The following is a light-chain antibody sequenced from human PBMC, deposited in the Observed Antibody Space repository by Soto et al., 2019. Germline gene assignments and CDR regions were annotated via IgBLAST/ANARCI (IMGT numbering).Light chain of an antibody. J-gene: IGKJ3*01. CDR1: QSVSSNN. CDR3: QQYGRSPFT. V-gene: IGKV3-20*01. CDR2: GAS. Sequence: EIVWTQSPGTLSLSPGERATLSCRASQSVSSNNLAWYQQRPGQAPRVVIYGASTRATGIPERFSGSGFGTDFTLTISRLEPEDFAVYYCQQYGRSPFTFGPGTKVDIK.